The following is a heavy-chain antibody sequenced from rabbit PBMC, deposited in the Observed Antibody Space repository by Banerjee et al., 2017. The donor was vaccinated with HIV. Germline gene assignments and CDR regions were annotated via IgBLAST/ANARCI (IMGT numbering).Heavy chain of an antibody. D-gene: IGHD4-1*01. Sequence: QLVESGGGLVKPEGSLKLSCTASGFSFSNKAVMCWVRQAPGKGLEWIGYIDPVFGSTHYATWVNGRFTISSHKAQNTLYLQLNSLTIADTATYFCVRNANGGWDLWGPGTLVTVS. J-gene: IGHJ4*01. CDR3: VRNANGGWDL. V-gene: IGHV1S7*01. CDR2: IDPVFGST. CDR1: GFSFSNKA.